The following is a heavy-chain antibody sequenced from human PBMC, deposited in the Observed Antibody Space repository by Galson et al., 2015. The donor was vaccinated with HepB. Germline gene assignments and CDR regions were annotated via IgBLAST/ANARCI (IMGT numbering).Heavy chain of an antibody. J-gene: IGHJ3*02. CDR2: IVVGSGNT. D-gene: IGHD6-19*01. Sequence: SVKVSCKASGFTFTRSAVQWVRQARGQRLEWTGWIVVGSGNTNYAQKLQERVTITRDMSTSTAYMELSSLRSEDTAVYYCAASSIAVAGFDAFDIWGQGTMVTVSS. V-gene: IGHV1-58*01. CDR3: AASSIAVAGFDAFDI. CDR1: GFTFTRSA.